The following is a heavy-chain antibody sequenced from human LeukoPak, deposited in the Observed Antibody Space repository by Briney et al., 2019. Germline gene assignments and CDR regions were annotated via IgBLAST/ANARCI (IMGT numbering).Heavy chain of an antibody. D-gene: IGHD3-16*01. CDR1: GGSISSYY. CDR2: IYYSGST. Sequence: PSETLSLTCTVSGGSISSYYWSWIRQPPGKGLEWIGYIYYSGSTNYNPSLKSRVTISVDTSKNQFSLKLSSVTAADTAVYYWGSEEKPGGGGIDYWGQGTLVTVSS. V-gene: IGHV4-59*08. CDR3: GSEEKPGGGGIDY. J-gene: IGHJ4*02.